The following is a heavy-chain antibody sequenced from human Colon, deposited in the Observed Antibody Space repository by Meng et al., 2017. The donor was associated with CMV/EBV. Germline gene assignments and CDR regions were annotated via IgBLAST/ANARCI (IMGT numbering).Heavy chain of an antibody. D-gene: IGHD1-1*01. V-gene: IGHV1-18*01. CDR3: ARGRPNWSGVLDY. Sequence: VRLVPSVAGGQGPGASVFVSVCSGGYTITSYGINGLRQAPGQGLEWMGWISGSTGYTNRAQKFQGRVTMTTDTSTSTAYLALTSLTSNDTAVYYCARGRPNWSGVLDYWGQGTLVTVSS. CDR1: GYTITSYG. CDR2: ISGSTGYT. J-gene: IGHJ4*02.